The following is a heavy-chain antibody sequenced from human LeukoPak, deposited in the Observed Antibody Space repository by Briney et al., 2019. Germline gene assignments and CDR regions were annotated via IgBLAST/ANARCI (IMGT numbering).Heavy chain of an antibody. CDR2: ISGSGGST. CDR1: GFTFNNYA. V-gene: IGHV3-23*01. Sequence: PGGSLRVSCAASGFTFNNYAMSWVRQTPGKGLEWVSVISGSGGSTYYADSVKGRFTISRDNSKNTLYLQMNSLRAEDTAVYYCAKSPVVVTALFDYWGQGTLVTVSS. CDR3: AKSPVVVTALFDY. D-gene: IGHD2-21*02. J-gene: IGHJ4*02.